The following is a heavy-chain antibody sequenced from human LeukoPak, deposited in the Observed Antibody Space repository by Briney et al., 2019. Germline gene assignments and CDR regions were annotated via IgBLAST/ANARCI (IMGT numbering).Heavy chain of an antibody. CDR3: ASFAPYDAFDI. Sequence: GGSLRLSCAASGFIVSSNYMSWVRQAPGKGLEWVSTLSNNGDNTYYADSVKGRFAISRDNSKNTLYLHMNSLRAEDTAVYYCASFAPYDAFDIWGQGTMVTVSS. CDR1: GFIVSSNY. J-gene: IGHJ3*02. V-gene: IGHV3-23*01. CDR2: LSNNGDNT.